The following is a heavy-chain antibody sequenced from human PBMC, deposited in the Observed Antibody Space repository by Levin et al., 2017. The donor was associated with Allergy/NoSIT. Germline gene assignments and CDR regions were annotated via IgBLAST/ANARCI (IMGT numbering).Heavy chain of an antibody. Sequence: GSLRLSCTVSGGSISSSSYYWGWIRQPPGKGLEWIGSIYYSGSTYYNPSLKSRVTISVDTSKNQFSLKLSSVTAADTAVYYCAKSRMGLTVTTFDYWGQGTLVTVSS. D-gene: IGHD4-17*01. J-gene: IGHJ4*02. V-gene: IGHV4-39*01. CDR1: GGSISSSSYY. CDR3: AKSRMGLTVTTFDY. CDR2: IYYSGST.